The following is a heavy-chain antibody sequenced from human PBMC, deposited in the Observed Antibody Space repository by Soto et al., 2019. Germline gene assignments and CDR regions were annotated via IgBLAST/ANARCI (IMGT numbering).Heavy chain of an antibody. CDR1: GFTFGNYG. Sequence: QVQLVESGGGVVPPGISLRLSCAGSGFTFGNYGMHWLLQAPGKGLEWLTVISYDGGDKNYADSVKGRFAISRDNSQKTLYLQMNSLSAEDTAIYYCAKAGGDHKYPLEYWGQGVLVTVSS. V-gene: IGHV3-30*18. J-gene: IGHJ4*02. CDR3: AKAGGDHKYPLEY. CDR2: ISYDGGDK. D-gene: IGHD2-21*01.